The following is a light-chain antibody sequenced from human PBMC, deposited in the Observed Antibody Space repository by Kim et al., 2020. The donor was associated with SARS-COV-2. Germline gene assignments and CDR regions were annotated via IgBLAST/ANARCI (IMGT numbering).Light chain of an antibody. CDR1: QSVSSMY. CDR2: GAS. Sequence: IVLTQSPGTLSLSPGERATLSCRASQSVSSMYLAWYQQKPGQAPRLLIYGASNMATGIPDRFSGSGSGTDFTLTISRLEPEDCAVFYCQQYENSPWTFGQGTKVDIK. J-gene: IGKJ1*01. CDR3: QQYENSPWT. V-gene: IGKV3-20*01.